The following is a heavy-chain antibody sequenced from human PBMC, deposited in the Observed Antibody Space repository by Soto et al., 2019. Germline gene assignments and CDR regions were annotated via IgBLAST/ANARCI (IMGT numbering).Heavy chain of an antibody. V-gene: IGHV1-45*02. CDR3: ARSPFAGSDAFDI. D-gene: IGHD1-1*01. CDR1: GYTFTFRY. Sequence: SVKVSCKASGYTFTFRYLHWVRQAPGQARECMGWITPFKSDTNYAQKFQDRVTITRDRSVSTAYMELSNLRSDDTAMYYCARSPFAGSDAFDIWGQGTMVTVSS. CDR2: ITPFKSDT. J-gene: IGHJ3*02.